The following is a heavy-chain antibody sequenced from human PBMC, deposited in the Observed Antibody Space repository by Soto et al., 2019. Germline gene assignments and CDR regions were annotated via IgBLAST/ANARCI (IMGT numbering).Heavy chain of an antibody. CDR3: ARQAGQWLVDY. Sequence: SETLSLTCTVSGGSISSYYWSWIRQPPGKGLEWIGYIYYSGSTNYNPSLKSRVTISVDTSKNQFSLKLSSVTAADTAVYYCARQAGQWLVDYWGQGTLVTVSS. CDR1: GGSISSYY. CDR2: IYYSGST. V-gene: IGHV4-59*08. J-gene: IGHJ4*02. D-gene: IGHD6-19*01.